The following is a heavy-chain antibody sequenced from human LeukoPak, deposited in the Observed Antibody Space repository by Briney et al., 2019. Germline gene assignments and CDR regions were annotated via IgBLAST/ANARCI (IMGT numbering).Heavy chain of an antibody. J-gene: IGHJ4*02. V-gene: IGHV3-30-3*01. D-gene: IGHD5-12*01. Sequence: GGSLRLSRAASGFTFSSYAMHGVRQAPGKGLEWVAVISYDGSNKYYADSVKGRFTISRDNSKNTLYLQMNSLRAEDTAVYYCARDLSGYEGATQDWGQGTLVTVSS. CDR1: GFTFSSYA. CDR3: ARDLSGYEGATQD. CDR2: ISYDGSNK.